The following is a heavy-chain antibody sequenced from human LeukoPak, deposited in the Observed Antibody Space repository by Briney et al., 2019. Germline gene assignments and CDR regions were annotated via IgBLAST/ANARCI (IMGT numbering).Heavy chain of an antibody. V-gene: IGHV4-61*02. CDR2: ISSSGST. J-gene: IGHJ3*02. Sequence: SETLSLTCTVSGDSISSGDYYWSWIRQPAGKGLEWTGRISSSGSTNYNPSLKSRVTISVDTSKNQFSLKLSSVTAADTAVYFCARDLFTIFGYSYGSDAFDIWGQGTMVTVSS. CDR3: ARDLFTIFGYSYGSDAFDI. D-gene: IGHD5-18*01. CDR1: GDSISSGDYY.